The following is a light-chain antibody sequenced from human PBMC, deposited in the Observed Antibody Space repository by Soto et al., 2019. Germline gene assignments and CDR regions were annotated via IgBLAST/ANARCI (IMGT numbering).Light chain of an antibody. V-gene: IGKV4-1*01. Sequence: DIVMTQSPDSLAVSLGERATINCKSSQSVLFSSNNKNYLGWYQQKVGQPPKLLIYWASTRESGVLDRFSGSGSGTDFTLTISSLQAEDVAVYYCQQYYSKPLTFGGGTKVEI. CDR1: QSVLFSSNNKNY. CDR2: WAS. CDR3: QQYYSKPLT. J-gene: IGKJ4*01.